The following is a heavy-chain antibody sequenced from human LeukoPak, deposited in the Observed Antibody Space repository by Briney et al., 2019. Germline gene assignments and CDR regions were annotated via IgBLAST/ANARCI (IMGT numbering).Heavy chain of an antibody. CDR2: ISGGTTYI. V-gene: IGHV3-11*06. CDR3: ARVRAYFDWSPPTGGEAIDV. D-gene: IGHD3-9*01. Sequence: PGGSLRLSCAATGFSFGDYFMTWVRQAPGKGLEWISYISGGTTYINHADSVKGRFTISRGNTKNSLFLQMNSLRAEDTAVYYCARVRAYFDWSPPTGGEAIDVWGQGTMVIVSS. J-gene: IGHJ3*01. CDR1: GFSFGDYF.